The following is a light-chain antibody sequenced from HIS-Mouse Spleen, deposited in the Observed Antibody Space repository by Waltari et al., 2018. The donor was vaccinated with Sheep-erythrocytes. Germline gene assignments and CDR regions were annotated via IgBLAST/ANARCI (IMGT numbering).Light chain of an antibody. J-gene: IGLJ1*01. Sequence: QSALTQPRSVSGSPGQSVTISCTGTSSAAGGYNYVSWYQQYPGKAPKRMIYDVSKRPSGVPDRFSGSKSGNTASLTISGLQAEDEADYYCCSYAGSYNHVFATGTKVTVL. CDR1: SSAAGGYNY. V-gene: IGLV2-11*01. CDR3: CSYAGSYNHV. CDR2: DVS.